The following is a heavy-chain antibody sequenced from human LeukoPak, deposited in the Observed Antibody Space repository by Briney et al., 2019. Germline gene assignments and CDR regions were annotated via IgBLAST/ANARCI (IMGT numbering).Heavy chain of an antibody. J-gene: IGHJ6*04. CDR2: ISSSGSTK. CDR3: AELGITMIGGV. CDR1: GFTFTNNF. D-gene: IGHD3-10*02. V-gene: IGHV3-48*04. Sequence: PGGSLRLSCAASGFTFTNNFMSWVRQVPGKGLEWVSYISSSGSTKYYADSVKGRFTISRDNAKNSLYLQMNSLRAEDTAVYYCAELGITMIGGVWGKGTTVTISS.